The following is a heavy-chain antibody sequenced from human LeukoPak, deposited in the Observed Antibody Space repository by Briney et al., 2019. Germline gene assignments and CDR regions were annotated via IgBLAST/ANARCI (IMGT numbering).Heavy chain of an antibody. D-gene: IGHD4-17*01. CDR1: GGSISGSSYY. CDR3: ARRGMTTVRGGDY. J-gene: IGHJ4*02. V-gene: IGHV4-39*01. Sequence: PSETLSLTCTVSGGSISGSSYYWGWIRQPPGKGLEWIGSLYYSGSTYYNPSLKSRVTISVDTSKNQFSLKLSSVTAADTAVYYCARRGMTTVRGGDYWGQGTLVTVSS. CDR2: LYYSGST.